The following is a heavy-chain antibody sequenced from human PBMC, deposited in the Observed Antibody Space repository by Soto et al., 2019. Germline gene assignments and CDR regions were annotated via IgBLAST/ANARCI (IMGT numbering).Heavy chain of an antibody. CDR1: GCTFSSLD. D-gene: IGHD3-22*01. CDR3: ARALLSHSYESGGYDSYFHAMDV. Sequence: SVKVSCKASGCTFSSLDINWVRQAPGQGLEWMGGIIPICGTTNYAQIFQGRVSIVADISTSTAYMELSRLRSEDTAVYYCARALLSHSYESGGYDSYFHAMDVWGQGTPVTVSS. V-gene: IGHV1-69*06. CDR2: IIPICGTT. J-gene: IGHJ6*02.